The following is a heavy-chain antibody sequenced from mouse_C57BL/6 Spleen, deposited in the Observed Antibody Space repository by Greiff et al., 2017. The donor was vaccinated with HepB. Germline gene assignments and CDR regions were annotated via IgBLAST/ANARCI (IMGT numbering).Heavy chain of an antibody. CDR1: GYTFTSYG. CDR2: IYIGNGYT. Sequence: VQLQQSGAELVRPGSSVKMSCKTSGYTFTSYGINWVKQRPGQGLEWIGYIYIGNGYTEYNEKFKGKATLTSDTSSSTAYMQLSSLTSEDSAIYFGARSVLNSNDDYYALDYWGQGTTLTVSS. D-gene: IGHD2-12*01. J-gene: IGHJ4*01. V-gene: IGHV1-58*01. CDR3: ARSVLNSNDDYYALDY.